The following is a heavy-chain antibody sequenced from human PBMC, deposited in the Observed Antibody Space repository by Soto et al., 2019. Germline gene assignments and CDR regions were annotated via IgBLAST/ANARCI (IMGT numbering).Heavy chain of an antibody. Sequence: QVHLVESGGGVVQPGRSLRLSCAASGFTFSNYGMHWVRQAPGKGLEWAAVIWYDGSYKYYADSVKGRFTISRDNSKNTLYLQMNSLRAEDTAVYYCARRSGDYTNYEFDYWGQGTLVTVSS. V-gene: IGHV3-33*01. CDR3: ARRSGDYTNYEFDY. CDR2: IWYDGSYK. CDR1: GFTFSNYG. D-gene: IGHD4-4*01. J-gene: IGHJ4*02.